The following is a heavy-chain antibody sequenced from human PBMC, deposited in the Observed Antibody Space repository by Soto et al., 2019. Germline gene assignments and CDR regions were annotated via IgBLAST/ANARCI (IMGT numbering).Heavy chain of an antibody. Sequence: PSETLSLTCAVYGGSFSGYYWSWIRQPPGKGLEWIGEINHSGSTNYNPSLKSRVTISVDTSKNQFSLKLSSVTAADTAVYYCARGTYYYDSSGYYAFRPFDYWRQGTLVTVSS. J-gene: IGHJ4*02. CDR2: INHSGST. CDR3: ARGTYYYDSSGYYAFRPFDY. V-gene: IGHV4-34*01. D-gene: IGHD3-22*01. CDR1: GGSFSGYY.